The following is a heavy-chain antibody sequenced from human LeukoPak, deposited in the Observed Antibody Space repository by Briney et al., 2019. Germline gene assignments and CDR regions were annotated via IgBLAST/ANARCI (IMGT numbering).Heavy chain of an antibody. CDR3: ARPPYSSSYYFDY. CDR2: INHSGST. J-gene: IGHJ4*02. CDR1: GGSFSGYY. Sequence: PSETLSLTCAVYGGSFSGYYWSWIRQPPGKGLEWIGEINHSGSTNYNPSLKSRVTISVDTSKNQFSLKLSSVTAADTAVYYCARPPYSSSYYFDYWGQGTLVTVSS. D-gene: IGHD6-6*01. V-gene: IGHV4-34*01.